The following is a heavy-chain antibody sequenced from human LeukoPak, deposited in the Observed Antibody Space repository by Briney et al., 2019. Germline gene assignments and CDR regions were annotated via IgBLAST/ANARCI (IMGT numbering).Heavy chain of an antibody. CDR1: GDSITSYAW. J-gene: IGHJ5*02. CDR3: ARAISSAWRQNDL. CDR2: IHLNGIT. V-gene: IGHV4-4*02. Sequence: SGTLSLTCSVSGDSITSYAWWSWVRQPPGKGLEWIGEIHLNGITNYNPSLKSRVTMSIDKSNNQFSLNLSSVTAAETAVYYCARAISSAWRQNDLWGQGTLVTVSS. D-gene: IGHD3-22*01.